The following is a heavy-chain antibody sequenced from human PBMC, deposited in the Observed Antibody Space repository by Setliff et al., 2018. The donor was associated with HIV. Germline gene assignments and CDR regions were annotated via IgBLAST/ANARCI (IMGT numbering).Heavy chain of an antibody. V-gene: IGHV4-39*01. CDR3: ARHRDPPGTSWIFYYYYMDL. J-gene: IGHJ6*03. CDR1: GGSITSGSDY. Sequence: PSETLSLTCTVSGGSITSGSDYWSWIRQPPGKRLEWLGSVYQSGSTSYNPSLSSRLTISVDTSKNQVSLRLSSVTAADTGVYYCARHRDPPGTSWIFYYYYMDLWGGGTTVTVSS. CDR2: VYQSGST. D-gene: IGHD2-2*01.